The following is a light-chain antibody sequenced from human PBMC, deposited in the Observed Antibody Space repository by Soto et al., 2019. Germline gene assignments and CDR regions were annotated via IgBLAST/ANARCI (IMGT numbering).Light chain of an antibody. V-gene: IGKV3-11*01. CDR3: QQRSNWPIT. CDR2: DAS. CDR1: QSVSSN. J-gene: IGKJ5*01. Sequence: EIVLTQSPGTLSLSPVERATLSCRASQSVSSNLAWYQQKPGQAPRLLIYDASNRATGIPARFSGSGSGTDFTLTISSLEPEDFAVYYCQQRSNWPITFGQGTRLEIK.